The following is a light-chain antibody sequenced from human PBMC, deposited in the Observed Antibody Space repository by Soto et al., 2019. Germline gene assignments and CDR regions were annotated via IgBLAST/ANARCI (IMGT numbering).Light chain of an antibody. CDR3: LQDYNYPRT. Sequence: AIQMTQSPSSLSASVGDRVTITCRASQGIRNDLGWYQQKPGKARKLLIYAASSLQSGVPSRFSSSGSGTDFTPPIRSLQPEDFATYYCLQDYNYPRTFGQGTKVHIK. CDR2: AAS. V-gene: IGKV1-6*01. J-gene: IGKJ1*01. CDR1: QGIRND.